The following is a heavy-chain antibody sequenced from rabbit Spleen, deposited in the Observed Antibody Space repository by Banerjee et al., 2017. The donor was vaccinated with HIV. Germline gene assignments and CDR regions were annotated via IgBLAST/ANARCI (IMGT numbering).Heavy chain of an antibody. V-gene: IGHV1S40*01. D-gene: IGHD1-1*01. CDR3: ARDTSSSFSSYGMDL. CDR2: IDIGSSGFT. CDR1: GVSFSSNSY. Sequence: QSLEESGGDLVKPGGSLTLTCRASGVSFSSNSYMCWVRQAPGKGLEWIACIDIGSSGFTYFATWAKGRFTTSNTSSTTVTLQMTGLTAADTATYFCARDTSSSFSSYGMDLWGPGTLVTVS. J-gene: IGHJ6*01.